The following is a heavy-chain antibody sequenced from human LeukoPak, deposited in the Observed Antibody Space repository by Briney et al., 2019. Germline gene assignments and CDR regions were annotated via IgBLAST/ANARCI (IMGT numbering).Heavy chain of an antibody. Sequence: KPSETLSLTCTVSGGSISSYYWSWIRQPPGKGLEWIGYIYYSGSTNYNPSLKSRVTISVDTSKNQFSLKLSSVTAADTAVYYCARGLYSSSGFDYWGQGTLVTVSS. V-gene: IGHV4-59*12. D-gene: IGHD6-6*01. CDR1: GGSISSYY. CDR2: IYYSGST. J-gene: IGHJ4*02. CDR3: ARGLYSSSGFDY.